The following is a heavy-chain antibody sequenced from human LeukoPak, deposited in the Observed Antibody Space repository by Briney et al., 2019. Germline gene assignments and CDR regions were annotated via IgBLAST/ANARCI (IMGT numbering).Heavy chain of an antibody. J-gene: IGHJ6*02. V-gene: IGHV1-3*01. Sequence: ASVKVSCKASGYTFATYAIHWVRQAPGQRLEWMGWINAYDNTKYSQKFQGRVTFTRDTSASTAYMELSSLRSEDTAVYYCARSWYYDSSGLDYYYGMDVWGQGTTVTVSS. D-gene: IGHD3-22*01. CDR2: INAYDNT. CDR1: GYTFATYA. CDR3: ARSWYYDSSGLDYYYGMDV.